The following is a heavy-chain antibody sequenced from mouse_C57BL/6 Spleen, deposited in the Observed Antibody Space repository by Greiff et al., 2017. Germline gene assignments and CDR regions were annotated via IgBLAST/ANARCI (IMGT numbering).Heavy chain of an antibody. J-gene: IGHJ3*01. CDR3: TTPCDYDDPAWFAY. V-gene: IGHV14-4*01. D-gene: IGHD2-4*01. Sequence: VQLQQSGAELVRPGASVKLSCTASGFNIQDDYMHWVKQRPEQGLEWIGWIDPENGDTEYASKFQGKAPITADTSSNTAYLQLSSLTSEDTAVYYCTTPCDYDDPAWFAYWGQGTLVTVSA. CDR2: IDPENGDT. CDR1: GFNIQDDY.